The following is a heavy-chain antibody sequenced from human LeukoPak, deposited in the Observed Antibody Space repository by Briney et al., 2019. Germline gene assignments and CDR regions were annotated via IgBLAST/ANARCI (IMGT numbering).Heavy chain of an antibody. J-gene: IGHJ3*01. CDR3: AKDPRVSPF. Sequence: GGSLRLSRAASGFTFDDYAMHWVRQAPGKGLERVAVISYDGSNKYYADSVKGRFTISRDNSKNTLYLQMNSLRAEDTAVYYCAKDPRVSPFWGQGTMVTVSS. V-gene: IGHV3-30*18. D-gene: IGHD6-13*01. CDR2: ISYDGSNK. CDR1: GFTFDDYA.